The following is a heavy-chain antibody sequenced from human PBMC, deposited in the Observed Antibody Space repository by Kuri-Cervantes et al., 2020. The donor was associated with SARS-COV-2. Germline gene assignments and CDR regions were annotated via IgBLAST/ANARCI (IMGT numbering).Heavy chain of an antibody. CDR2: ISRGSDTI. D-gene: IGHD7-27*01. CDR3: ARESTGEGAFDI. V-gene: IGHV3-48*01. CDR1: GFTFNTYS. Sequence: LSLTCAASGFTFNTYSMDWVRLAPGKGLEWLAYISRGSDTIYYADSVKGRFTISRDNSKNTLYLQMNSLRAEDTAVYYCARESTGEGAFDIWGQGTMVTVSS. J-gene: IGHJ3*02.